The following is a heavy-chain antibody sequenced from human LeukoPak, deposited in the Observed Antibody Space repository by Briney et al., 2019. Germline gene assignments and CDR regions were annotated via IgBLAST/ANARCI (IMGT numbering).Heavy chain of an antibody. D-gene: IGHD6-13*01. V-gene: IGHV1-8*01. CDR3: ARVNGYSSSWYVVSDYYYGMDV. J-gene: IGHJ6*02. CDR1: GYTFTSYD. CDR2: MNPNSGNT. Sequence: ASVKVSCKASGYTFTSYDINWVRQATGQGLEWKGWMNPNSGNTGYAQKFQGRVTMTRNTSISTAYMELSSLRSEDTAVYYCARVNGYSSSWYVVSDYYYGMDVWGQGTTVTVSS.